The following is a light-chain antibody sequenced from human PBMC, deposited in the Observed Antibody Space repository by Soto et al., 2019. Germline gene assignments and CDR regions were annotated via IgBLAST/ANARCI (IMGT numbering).Light chain of an antibody. Sequence: DIQMTQSPSTLSASVGDRVTITCRASQSISSWLAWYQQKPGKAPNLLIYDVSKLQRGVPSRFSGSGSGTEFTLTISRLQPDDFATYYCQQYDSYALPIGGGNNVE. V-gene: IGKV1-5*01. CDR1: QSISSW. CDR2: DVS. J-gene: IGKJ4*01. CDR3: QQYDSYALP.